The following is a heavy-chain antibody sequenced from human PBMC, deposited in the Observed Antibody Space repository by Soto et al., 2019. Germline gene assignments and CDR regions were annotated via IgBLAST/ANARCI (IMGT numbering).Heavy chain of an antibody. D-gene: IGHD3-3*01. J-gene: IGHJ6*02. CDR2: IIPIFGTA. CDR1: GGTFNIYA. V-gene: IGHV1-69*01. Sequence: SVEISCKASGGTFNIYAISWVRQATGQGLEWMGGIIPIFGTANYAQKFQGRVTITADESTSTAYMELSSLRSEDTAVYYCARDGWVWSGSYTDQGVYYYYGMDVWCQRTTFTVPS. CDR3: ARDGWVWSGSYTDQGVYYYYGMDV.